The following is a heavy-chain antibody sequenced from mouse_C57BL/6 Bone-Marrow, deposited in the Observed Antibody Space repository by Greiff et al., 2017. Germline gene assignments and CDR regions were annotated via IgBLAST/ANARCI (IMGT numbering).Heavy chain of an antibody. V-gene: IGHV1-52*01. CDR1: GYTFTSYW. CDR2: IDPSDSET. CDR3: ASGDYCGSSSHFDV. D-gene: IGHD1-1*01. Sequence: QVQLQQPGAELVRPGSSVKLSCKASGYTFTSYWMHWVKQRPIQGLEWIGNIDPSDSETHYNQKFKDKATLTVDKSSSTAYMQLSSLTSEDSAVYYCASGDYCGSSSHFDVWGTGTTVTVAS. J-gene: IGHJ1*03.